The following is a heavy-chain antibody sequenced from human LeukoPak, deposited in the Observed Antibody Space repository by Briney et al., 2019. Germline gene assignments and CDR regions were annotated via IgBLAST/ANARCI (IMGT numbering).Heavy chain of an antibody. V-gene: IGHV4-39*01. D-gene: IGHD5-18*01. CDR2: IYYSRST. Sequence: SETLSLTCTVSGGSISSSSYYWGWIRQPPGKGLEWIGSIYYSRSTYYNPSLKGRVTISVDTSKNQFSLKLSSVTAADTAVYYCARHSTFGGYSYDGLDYWGQGTLVTVSS. CDR3: ARHSTFGGYSYDGLDY. CDR1: GGSISSSSYY. J-gene: IGHJ4*02.